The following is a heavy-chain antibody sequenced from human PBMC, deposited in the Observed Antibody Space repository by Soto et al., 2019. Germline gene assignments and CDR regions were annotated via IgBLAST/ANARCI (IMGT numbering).Heavy chain of an antibody. CDR1: GYTFTSYY. D-gene: IGHD3-22*01. CDR3: ARTYYDSSGYYFERGPNDAFDI. Sequence: GGPVKVSCKASGYTFTSYYMHWVRQAPGQGLEWMGIINPSGGSTSYAQKFQGRVTMTRDTSTSTVYMELSSLRSEDTAVYYCARTYYDSSGYYFERGPNDAFDIWGQGTMATVSS. CDR2: INPSGGST. V-gene: IGHV1-46*01. J-gene: IGHJ3*02.